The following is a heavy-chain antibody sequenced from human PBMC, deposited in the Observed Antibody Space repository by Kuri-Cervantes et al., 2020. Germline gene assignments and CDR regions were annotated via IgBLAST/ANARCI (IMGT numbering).Heavy chain of an antibody. Sequence: GESLKISCAASGFTFDDYAMHWVRQAPGKGLEWVSVIYSGGSTYYADSVKGRFTISRDNSKNTPYLQMNSLRAEDTAVYYCAKVGNYDILTGRGMDVWGQGTTVTVSS. J-gene: IGHJ6*02. D-gene: IGHD3-9*01. V-gene: IGHV3-NL1*01. CDR1: GFTFDDYA. CDR3: AKVGNYDILTGRGMDV. CDR2: IYSGGST.